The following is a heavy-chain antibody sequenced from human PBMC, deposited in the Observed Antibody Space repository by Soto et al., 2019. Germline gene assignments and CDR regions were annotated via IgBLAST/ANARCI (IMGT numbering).Heavy chain of an antibody. D-gene: IGHD3-22*01. Sequence: PSETLSLTCAVSGGSISSSNWWSWVRQPPGKGLEWIGYIYHSGSTYYNPSLKSRVTISVDRSKNQFSLKLSSVTAADTAVYYCARGGVDYYDSSGYYFSPYYFDYWGQGTLVTVS. V-gene: IGHV4-4*02. CDR3: ARGGVDYYDSSGYYFSPYYFDY. CDR1: GGSISSSNW. CDR2: IYHSGST. J-gene: IGHJ4*02.